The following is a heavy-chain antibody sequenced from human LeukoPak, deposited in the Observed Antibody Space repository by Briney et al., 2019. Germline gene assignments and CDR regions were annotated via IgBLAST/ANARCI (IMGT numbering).Heavy chain of an antibody. CDR3: ARDSGYLSDDFDI. CDR2: INTDRITT. CDR1: GFTFTNYW. V-gene: IGHV3-74*03. D-gene: IGHD5-12*01. J-gene: IGHJ3*02. Sequence: GGPLRLSCAASGFTFTNYWMHWVRQAPGKGRVGVSRINTDRITTAYAHSLKGRFTVSRDNANNSLYLQMNSLRADDTALYYCARDSGYLSDDFDIWGQGTMVTVSS.